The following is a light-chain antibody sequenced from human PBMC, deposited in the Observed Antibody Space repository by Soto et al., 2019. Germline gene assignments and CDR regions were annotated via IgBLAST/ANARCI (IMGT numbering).Light chain of an antibody. CDR2: RND. CDR1: NSRSGSNY. CDR3: AKWDASPRFFV. Sequence: VLPQPPSASGTPGQRVTISCSTTNSRSGSNYVYWYQQLPGAAPKLLIYRNDQRPSGVPDRFSASKSGTSASLAISGLRSEDEADYFCAKWDASPRFFVFGSGT. J-gene: IGLJ1*01. V-gene: IGLV1-47*01.